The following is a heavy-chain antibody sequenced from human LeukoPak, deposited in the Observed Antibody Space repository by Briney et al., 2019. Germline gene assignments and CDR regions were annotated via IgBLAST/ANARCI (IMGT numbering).Heavy chain of an antibody. D-gene: IGHD4-17*01. CDR3: ARGIGSTTVTTLEYYFDY. CDR1: GYTFTSYD. Sequence: GASVKVSCKASGYTFTSYDINWVRQATGQGLEWMGWMNPNSGNTGYAQKFQGRVTMTRNTSISTAHMELSSLRSEDTAVYYCARGIGSTTVTTLEYYFDYWGQGTLVTVSS. J-gene: IGHJ4*02. CDR2: MNPNSGNT. V-gene: IGHV1-8*01.